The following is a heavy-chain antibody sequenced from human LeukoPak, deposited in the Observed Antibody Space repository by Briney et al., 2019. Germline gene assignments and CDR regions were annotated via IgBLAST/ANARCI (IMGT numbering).Heavy chain of an antibody. CDR2: IIPIFGTA. D-gene: IGHD3-10*01. J-gene: IGHJ6*04. CDR1: GGTFSSYA. CDR3: ARVDVTMVRGAHYYYYYGMDV. Sequence: ASVKVSCKASGGTFSSYAISWVRQAPGQGLEWMGGIIPIFGTANYAQKFQGRATITADESTSTAYMELSSLRSEDTAVYYCARVDVTMVRGAHYYYYYGMDVRGKGTTVTVSS. V-gene: IGHV1-69*13.